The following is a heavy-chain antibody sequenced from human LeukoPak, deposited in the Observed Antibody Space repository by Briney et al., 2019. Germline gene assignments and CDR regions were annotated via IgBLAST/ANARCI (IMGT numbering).Heavy chain of an antibody. CDR3: ASIHKGGY. Sequence: PSETLSLTCTVSGGSISSGGYYWSWIRQPPGKGLEWIGYIYHSGSTYFNPSLKSRVTISVDRSKNQFSLKLSSVTAADTAVYYCASIHKGGYWGQGTLVTVSS. J-gene: IGHJ4*02. CDR1: GGSISSGGYY. D-gene: IGHD2-15*01. V-gene: IGHV4-30-2*01. CDR2: IYHSGST.